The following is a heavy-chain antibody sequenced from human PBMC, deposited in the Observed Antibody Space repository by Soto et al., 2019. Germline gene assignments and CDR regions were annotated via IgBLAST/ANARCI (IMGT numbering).Heavy chain of an antibody. J-gene: IGHJ6*02. CDR3: ARLQVGATDYYYYYGMDV. V-gene: IGHV4-59*01. CDR1: GGSISSYY. D-gene: IGHD1-26*01. CDR2: IYYSGST. Sequence: SETLSLTCTVSGGSISSYYWSWIRQPPGKGLEWIGYIYYSGSTNYNPSLKSRVTISVDTSKNQFSLKLSSVTAADTAVYYCARLQVGATDYYYYYGMDVWGQGTTVTVSS.